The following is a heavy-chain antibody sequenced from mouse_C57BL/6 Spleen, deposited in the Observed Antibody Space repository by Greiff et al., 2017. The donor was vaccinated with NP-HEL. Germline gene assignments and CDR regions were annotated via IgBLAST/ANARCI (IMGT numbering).Heavy chain of an antibody. J-gene: IGHJ3*01. D-gene: IGHD3-1*01. CDR2: IRLKSDNYAT. CDR1: GFTFSNYW. V-gene: IGHV6-3*01. CDR3: TDSFWDWFAY. Sequence: EVKLVESGGGLVQPGGSMKLSCVASGFTFSNYWMNWVRQSPEKGLEWVAQIRLKSDNYATHYAESVKGRFTISRDDSKSSVYLQMNNLRAEDTGIYYCTDSFWDWFAYWGQGTLVTVSA.